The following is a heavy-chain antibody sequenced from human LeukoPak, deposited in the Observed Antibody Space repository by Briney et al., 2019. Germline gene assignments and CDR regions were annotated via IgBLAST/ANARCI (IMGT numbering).Heavy chain of an antibody. CDR2: ISGSGGST. V-gene: IGHV3-23*01. D-gene: IGHD3-3*01. Sequence: GGSLRLSCAASGFTFSSYAMSWVRQAPGKGLEWVPAISGSGGSTYYADSVKGRFTISRDNSKNTLYLQMNSLRAEDTAVYYCAKDLMGIFGVVIKNYCYYGMDVWGQGTTVTVSS. J-gene: IGHJ6*02. CDR3: AKDLMGIFGVVIKNYCYYGMDV. CDR1: GFTFSSYA.